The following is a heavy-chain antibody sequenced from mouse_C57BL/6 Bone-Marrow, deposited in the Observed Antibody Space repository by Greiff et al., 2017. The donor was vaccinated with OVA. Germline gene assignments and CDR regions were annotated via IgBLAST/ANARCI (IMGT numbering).Heavy chain of an antibody. D-gene: IGHD2-1*01. CDR2: INYDGSST. J-gene: IGHJ1*03. CDR3: ARDSGGNYVGGYWYFDV. V-gene: IGHV5-16*01. Sequence: EVNVVESEGGLVQPGSSMKLSCTASGFTFSDYYMAWVRQVPEKGLEWVANINYDGSSTYYLDSLKSRFIISRDNAKNILYLQMSSLKSEDTATYYCARDSGGNYVGGYWYFDVWGTGTTVTVSS. CDR1: GFTFSDYY.